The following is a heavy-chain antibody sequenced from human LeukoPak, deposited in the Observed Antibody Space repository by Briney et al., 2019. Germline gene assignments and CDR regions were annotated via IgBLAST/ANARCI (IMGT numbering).Heavy chain of an antibody. V-gene: IGHV3-9*01. CDR3: ATGSGYYPFGFDY. CDR2: INWNSGNI. J-gene: IGHJ4*02. Sequence: GGSLRLSCAASGFNFDDYAMHWVRQAPGRGLEWVSSINWNSGNIGYADSVEGRFTISRDNAKKTLYLQMNSLRAEDTAIYYCATGSGYYPFGFDYWGQGTLVTVSS. D-gene: IGHD3-3*01. CDR1: GFNFDDYA.